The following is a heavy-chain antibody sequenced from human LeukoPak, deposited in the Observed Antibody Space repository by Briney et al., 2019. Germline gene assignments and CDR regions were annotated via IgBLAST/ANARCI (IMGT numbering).Heavy chain of an antibody. Sequence: ASVKVSCKASGYTFTSHYMHWVRQAPGQGLEWMGIINPSGGSTSYAQKFQGRVTMTRDTSTSTVYMELSSLGSEDTAVYYCAREGPSYYDILTGRPDAFDIWGQGTMVTVSS. J-gene: IGHJ3*02. D-gene: IGHD3-9*01. CDR3: AREGPSYYDILTGRPDAFDI. V-gene: IGHV1-46*03. CDR2: INPSGGST. CDR1: GYTFTSHY.